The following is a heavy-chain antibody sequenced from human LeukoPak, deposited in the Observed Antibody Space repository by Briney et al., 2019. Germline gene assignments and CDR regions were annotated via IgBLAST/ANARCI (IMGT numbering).Heavy chain of an antibody. D-gene: IGHD5-24*01. J-gene: IGHJ4*02. CDR3: ARVYGYNYYFDY. Sequence: GGSLRLSCAASGLTFRNYAMSWVRQAPGKGLEWVSVICANDGNTYYADAVKGRFTISRDNSKDTLYLQMNSLRAEDTAVYYCARVYGYNYYFDYWGQGTLVTVSS. V-gene: IGHV3-23*01. CDR2: ICANDGNT. CDR1: GLTFRNYA.